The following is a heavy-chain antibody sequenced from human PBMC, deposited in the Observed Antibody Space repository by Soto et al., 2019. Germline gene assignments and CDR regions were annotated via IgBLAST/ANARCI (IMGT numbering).Heavy chain of an antibody. Sequence: GGSLRLSCAASGFTFSSYAMHWVRQAPGKGLEWVAVISYDGSNKYYADSVKGRFTISRDNSKNTLYLQMNSLRAEDTAVYYCARCPGDSSQYFQHWGQGTLVTVSS. CDR3: ARCPGDSSQYFQH. V-gene: IGHV3-30-3*01. CDR1: GFTFSSYA. D-gene: IGHD3-16*01. CDR2: ISYDGSNK. J-gene: IGHJ1*01.